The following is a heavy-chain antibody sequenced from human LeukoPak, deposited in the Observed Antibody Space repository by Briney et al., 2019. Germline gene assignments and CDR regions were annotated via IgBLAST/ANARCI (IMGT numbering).Heavy chain of an antibody. V-gene: IGHV1-3*01. D-gene: IGHD1-7*01. CDR1: XXXXXXXX. CDR2: IXAGNGNT. CDR3: ARGRGYNWDYNGNWFDP. J-gene: IGHJ5*02. Sequence: VXXSCKAXXXXXXXXXMHWXRXAXGQRLXXMXXIXAGNGNTKYSQKFQGRVTITRDTSASTAYMELSSLRSEDTAVYYCARGRGYNWDYNGNWFDPWGQGTLVTVSS.